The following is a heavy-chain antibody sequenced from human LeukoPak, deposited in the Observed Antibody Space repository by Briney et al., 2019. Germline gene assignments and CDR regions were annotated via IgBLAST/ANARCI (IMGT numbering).Heavy chain of an antibody. Sequence: GGSLRLSCAASGFTVSSNYTSWVRQAPGKGLEWVSVIYSGGSTYYSDSVKGRFTISRDNSKNTLYLQMNSLRAEDTAVYYCAKGVANYYDSSGSFDYWGQGTLVTVSS. CDR2: IYSGGST. V-gene: IGHV3-53*01. J-gene: IGHJ4*02. CDR1: GFTVSSNY. D-gene: IGHD3-22*01. CDR3: AKGVANYYDSSGSFDY.